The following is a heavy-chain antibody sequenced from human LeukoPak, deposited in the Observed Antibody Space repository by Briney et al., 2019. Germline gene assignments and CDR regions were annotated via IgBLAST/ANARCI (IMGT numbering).Heavy chain of an antibody. V-gene: IGHV3-7*05. J-gene: IGHJ5*02. D-gene: IGHD3-10*01. CDR1: GFTLSTYW. CDR3: VRGSSGTVVRGVSWAWFDP. CDR2: IKPDGSEK. Sequence: GGSLRLSCVASGFTLSTYWMTWGRQAPGKGLEWVANIKPDGSEKYFVDSVRGRFTISRDNVKNSLYLQMNSLRAEDTAVYYCVRGSSGTVVRGVSWAWFDPWGQGTLVTVSS.